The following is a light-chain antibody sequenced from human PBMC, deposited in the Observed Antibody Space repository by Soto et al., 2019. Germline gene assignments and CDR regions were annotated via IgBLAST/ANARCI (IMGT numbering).Light chain of an antibody. Sequence: ENVLTQSPGTLSLSPGERAALSCRASQSVSSSYLAWYQQKPGQAPRLLIYGASSRATGIPDRFSGSGSGTDFTLTISRLEPEDVAVYYCQQNGSSYRMFGQGTKVAIK. CDR2: GAS. CDR3: QQNGSSYRM. V-gene: IGKV3-20*01. J-gene: IGKJ1*01. CDR1: QSVSSSY.